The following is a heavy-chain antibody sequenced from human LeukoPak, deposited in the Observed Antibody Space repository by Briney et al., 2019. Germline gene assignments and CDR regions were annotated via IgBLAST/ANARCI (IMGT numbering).Heavy chain of an antibody. J-gene: IGHJ4*02. CDR3: ARGPHPIGYSYGYSTLDY. CDR1: GGSISSSSYY. V-gene: IGHV4-39*01. Sequence: SETLSLTCTVSGGSISSSSYYWGWIRQPPGKGLEWIGSIYYSGSTYYNPSLKSRVTISVDTSKNQFSPKLSSVTAADTAVYYSARGPHPIGYSYGYSTLDYWGQGTLVTVSS. D-gene: IGHD5-18*01. CDR2: IYYSGST.